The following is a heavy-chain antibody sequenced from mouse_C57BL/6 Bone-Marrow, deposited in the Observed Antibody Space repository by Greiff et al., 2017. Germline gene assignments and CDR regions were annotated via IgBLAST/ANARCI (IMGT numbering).Heavy chain of an antibody. D-gene: IGHD1-1*01. CDR1: GFNITDYY. Sequence: VQLQQSGAELVKPGASVKLSCTASGFNITDYYMHWVKQRTEQGLEWIGRIDPGGGETKYAPKFKGKATLTADTSSTTAYMQLSSLTSEDTAVFYCAMPTVVATDYWGQGTTLTVSS. J-gene: IGHJ2*01. CDR2: IDPGGGET. CDR3: AMPTVVATDY. V-gene: IGHV14-2*01.